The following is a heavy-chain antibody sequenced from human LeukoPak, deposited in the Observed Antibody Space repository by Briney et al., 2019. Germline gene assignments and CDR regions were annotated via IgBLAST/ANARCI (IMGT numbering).Heavy chain of an antibody. V-gene: IGHV4-59*06. CDR2: IYYSGST. CDR3: AREYSSSWTGFDP. CDR1: GGSISSYY. Sequence: SETLSLTCTVSGGSISSYYWSWIRQPPGKGLEWIGYIYYSGSTYYNPSLKSRVTISVDTSKNQFSLRLSSVTAADTAVYYCAREYSSSWTGFDPWGQGTLVTVSS. J-gene: IGHJ5*02. D-gene: IGHD6-13*01.